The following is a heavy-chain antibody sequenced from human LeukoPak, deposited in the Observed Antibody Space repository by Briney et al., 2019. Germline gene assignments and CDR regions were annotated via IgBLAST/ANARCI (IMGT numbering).Heavy chain of an antibody. CDR3: ARGSDYGDYEIDY. CDR2: VYVSGNT. J-gene: IGHJ4*02. D-gene: IGHD4-17*01. Sequence: PSETLSLTCTVSGGSISSYYWSWIRQPPGKGLEWIGYVYVSGNTNYNPSLKSRVTISVDTSKNHFSLKLSSVTAADTAVYYCARGSDYGDYEIDYWGQGTLVTVSS. V-gene: IGHV4-59*08. CDR1: GGSISSYY.